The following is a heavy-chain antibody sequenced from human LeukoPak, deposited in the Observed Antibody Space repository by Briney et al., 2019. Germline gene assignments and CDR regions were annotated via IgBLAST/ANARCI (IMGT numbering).Heavy chain of an antibody. V-gene: IGHV3-23*01. Sequence: GGSLRLSCGASGFTFSSYAMSWVRQAPGKGLEWVSAISGSGGSTYYADSVKGRFTISRDNSKNTLYLQMNSLRAEDTAVYYCAKDYYYYGTTFDYWGQGTLVTVSS. CDR2: ISGSGGST. CDR1: GFTFSSYA. J-gene: IGHJ4*02. D-gene: IGHD3-22*01. CDR3: AKDYYYYGTTFDY.